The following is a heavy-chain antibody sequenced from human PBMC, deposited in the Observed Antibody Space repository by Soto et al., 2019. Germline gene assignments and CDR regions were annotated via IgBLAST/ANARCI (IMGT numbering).Heavy chain of an antibody. CDR1: GFTFDDYA. Sequence: EVQLVESGGGLVQPDRSLRLSCVASGFTFDDYAMHWVRQAPGKGLEWVSAISWNSGQLDYADSVRGRFTISRDNAKNSLYLQMNSLSPEDTALYYCAKVQSTGEYSYYRYMDVWGKGSTVTVSS. CDR3: AKVQSTGEYSYYRYMDV. CDR2: ISWNSGQL. V-gene: IGHV3-9*01. D-gene: IGHD4-17*01. J-gene: IGHJ6*03.